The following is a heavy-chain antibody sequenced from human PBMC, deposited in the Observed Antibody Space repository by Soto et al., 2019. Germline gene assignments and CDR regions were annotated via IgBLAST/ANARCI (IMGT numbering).Heavy chain of an antibody. Sequence: QVQLVQSGAEVKKPGSSVKVSCKASGGTFSSYAISWVRQAPGQGLEWMGGIIPIFGTTDYAQKFQGRVTITADESTSTDYMELSSLRSEDTAVYYCARDADSGYYVRWFDPWGQGTLVTVSS. J-gene: IGHJ5*02. CDR3: ARDADSGYYVRWFDP. D-gene: IGHD3-22*01. CDR2: IIPIFGTT. CDR1: GGTFSSYA. V-gene: IGHV1-69*01.